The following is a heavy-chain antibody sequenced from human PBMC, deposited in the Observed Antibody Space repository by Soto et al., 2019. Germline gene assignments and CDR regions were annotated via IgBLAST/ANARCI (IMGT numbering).Heavy chain of an antibody. D-gene: IGHD7-27*01. J-gene: IGHJ4*02. Sequence: SETLSLTCSASGDSVSNSRFYWAWIRQPPGEGLEWIGSIYHTGNAYYNPSLKSRVTISVDTSKNQFSLKLSSVTAADTAVYYCARRWGRTFDYWGQGTLVTGSS. V-gene: IGHV4-39*07. CDR1: GDSVSNSRFY. CDR2: IYHTGNA. CDR3: ARRWGRTFDY.